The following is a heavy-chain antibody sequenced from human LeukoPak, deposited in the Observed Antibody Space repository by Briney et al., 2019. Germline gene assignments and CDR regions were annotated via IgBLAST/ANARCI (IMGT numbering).Heavy chain of an antibody. D-gene: IGHD3-16*01. CDR1: GGSISSGGYY. CDR3: ARRLLAEIWGDAFDI. Sequence: SQTLSLTCTVSGGSISSGGYYWSWIRQHPGKGLEWIGYIYYSGSTYYNPSLKSRVTISVDTSKNQFSLKLSSVTAADTAVYYCARRLLAEIWGDAFDIWGQGTMVTVSS. J-gene: IGHJ3*02. V-gene: IGHV4-31*03. CDR2: IYYSGST.